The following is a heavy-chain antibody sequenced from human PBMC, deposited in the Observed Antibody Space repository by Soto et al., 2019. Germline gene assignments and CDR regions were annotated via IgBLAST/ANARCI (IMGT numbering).Heavy chain of an antibody. CDR3: ARDLDTAVAGYNWFDP. V-gene: IGHV1-3*01. CDR1: GYTFTSYA. CDR2: INAGNGNT. D-gene: IGHD6-19*01. J-gene: IGHJ5*02. Sequence: ASVKVSCNASGYTFTSYAMHWVRQSPGQRLEWMGWINAGNGNTKYSQKFQGRVTITRDTSASTAYMELSSLRSEDTAVYYCARDLDTAVAGYNWFDPWGQGTLVTVSS.